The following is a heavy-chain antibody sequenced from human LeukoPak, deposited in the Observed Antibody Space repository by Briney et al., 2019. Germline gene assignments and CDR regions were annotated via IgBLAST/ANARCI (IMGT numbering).Heavy chain of an antibody. Sequence: SETLSLTCAVYGGSFSGYYWSWIRQPPGKGLEWIGEINHSGSTNYNPSLKSRVTISVDTSKNQFSLKLSSVTAADTAVYYCARLRGTYYYDSSGFYFDYWGQGTLVTVSS. V-gene: IGHV4-34*01. CDR2: INHSGST. CDR1: GGSFSGYY. J-gene: IGHJ4*02. CDR3: ARLRGTYYYDSSGFYFDY. D-gene: IGHD3-22*01.